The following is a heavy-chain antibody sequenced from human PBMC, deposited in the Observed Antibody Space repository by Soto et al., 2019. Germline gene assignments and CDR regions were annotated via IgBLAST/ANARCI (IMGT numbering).Heavy chain of an antibody. D-gene: IGHD3-22*01. J-gene: IGHJ4*02. Sequence: GGSLRLSCTASGFTFRNYAMSWVRQAPGKGLEWVSAISGSGESTYYADSVKGRFTVSRDNSKNTLHLQMDSLRAEDTAAYYCARDWRYDSTGYYEGFDHWGQGTLVTVSS. CDR1: GFTFRNYA. V-gene: IGHV3-23*01. CDR2: ISGSGEST. CDR3: ARDWRYDSTGYYEGFDH.